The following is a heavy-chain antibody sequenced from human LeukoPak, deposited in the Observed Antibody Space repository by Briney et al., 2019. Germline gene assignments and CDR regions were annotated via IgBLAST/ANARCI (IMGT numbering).Heavy chain of an antibody. CDR2: GRYSGTT. CDR1: GAAISRNSCF. V-gene: IGHV4-39*01. CDR3: ARHEEEDGYNAKTPDY. D-gene: IGHD5-24*01. J-gene: IGHJ4*02. Sequence: PSETLSLTCTVSGAAISRNSCFWGWIRQPPGMGLEWISSGRYSGTTYYNPSLKSRVTISIDTSKNQSSLRLSSVTAADTAVYYCARHEEEDGYNAKTPDYWGQGALVTVSS.